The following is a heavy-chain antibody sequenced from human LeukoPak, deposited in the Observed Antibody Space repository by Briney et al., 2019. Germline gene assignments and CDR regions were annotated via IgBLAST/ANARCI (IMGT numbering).Heavy chain of an antibody. Sequence: SETLSLTCTVSGVSISSYYWSWTRQPPGKGLEWIGYVYYSGSTNYSPSLKSRVTISIDASKNQFSLNLSSVTAADTAVYYCARAGSGWSFDYWGQGALVTVSS. J-gene: IGHJ4*02. V-gene: IGHV4-59*01. CDR2: VYYSGST. CDR3: ARAGSGWSFDY. CDR1: GVSISSYY. D-gene: IGHD6-19*01.